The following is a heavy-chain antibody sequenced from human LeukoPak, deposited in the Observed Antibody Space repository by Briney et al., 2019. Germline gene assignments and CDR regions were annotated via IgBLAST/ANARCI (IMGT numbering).Heavy chain of an antibody. CDR3: ARDLSVVPAAQGWFDP. CDR2: IYHSGST. J-gene: IGHJ5*02. V-gene: IGHV4-38-2*02. D-gene: IGHD2-2*01. CDR1: GYSISSGYY. Sequence: SGTLSLTCTVSGYSISSGYYWGWIRQPPGKGLEWIGSIYHSGSTYYNPSLKSRVTISGDTSKNQFSLKLSSVTAADTAVYYCARDLSVVPAAQGWFDPWGQGTLVTVSS.